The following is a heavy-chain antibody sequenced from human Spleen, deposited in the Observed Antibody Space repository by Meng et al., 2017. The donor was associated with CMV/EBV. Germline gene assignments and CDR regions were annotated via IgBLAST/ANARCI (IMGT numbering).Heavy chain of an antibody. D-gene: IGHD2-2*01. J-gene: IGHJ4*02. V-gene: IGHV4-30-4*08. CDR3: ARGDLDCSSTSCYGGLDY. CDR1: GGSISSGDYY. CDR2: IYYSGST. Sequence: QVQRREPGPGLVKPSQTLSLTCTVSGGSISSGDYYWSWIRQPPGKGLEWIGYIYYSGSTYYNPSLKSRVTISVDTSKNQFSLKLSSVTAADTAVYYCARGDLDCSSTSCYGGLDYWGQGTLVTVSS.